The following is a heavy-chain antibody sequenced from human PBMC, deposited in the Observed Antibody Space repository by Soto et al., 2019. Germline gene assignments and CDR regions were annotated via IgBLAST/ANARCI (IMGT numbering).Heavy chain of an antibody. J-gene: IGHJ4*02. CDR2: IYHSGST. V-gene: IGHV4-4*02. CDR1: GDSIIRNNW. CDR3: ARHHTSLYYFDY. Sequence: SETLSLTCAVSGDSIIRNNWWNWVRQAPGKGLEWIGEIYHSGSTNYNPSLKSRVTISVDKSKNQFSLKLSSVTAADTALYYCARHHTSLYYFDYWGQGTLVTVSS.